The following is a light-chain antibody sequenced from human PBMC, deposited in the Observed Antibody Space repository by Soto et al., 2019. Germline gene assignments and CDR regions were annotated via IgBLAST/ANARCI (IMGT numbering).Light chain of an antibody. CDR3: QETYNNST. J-gene: IGKJ3*01. V-gene: IGKV3-20*01. Sequence: EVVLTQSPGTLSLSPGERATLSCRASQRVRDSYLAWYQQKPGQTPSLLVYGASSRATGIPDRFSGSGSGADFTLIISRLEPEDIATDCCQETYNNSTCGPGTKVEIK. CDR1: QRVRDSY. CDR2: GAS.